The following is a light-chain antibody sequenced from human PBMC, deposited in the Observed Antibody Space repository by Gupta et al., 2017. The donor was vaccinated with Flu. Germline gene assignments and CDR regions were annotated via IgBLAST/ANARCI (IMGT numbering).Light chain of an antibody. V-gene: IGKV3D-20*01. Sequence: PGTLSMSPGERATLSCRASQSVNRNYLDWYQQKPGLAPRLLIYDASNRATGISDRVSGSGSGTDFTLTISRLENEDSAVYYCQYYYRSPTFGQGTRLEIK. CDR2: DAS. J-gene: IGKJ5*01. CDR3: QYYYRSPT. CDR1: QSVNRNY.